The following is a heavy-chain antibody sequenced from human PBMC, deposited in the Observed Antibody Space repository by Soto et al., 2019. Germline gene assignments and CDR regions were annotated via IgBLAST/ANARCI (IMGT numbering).Heavy chain of an antibody. V-gene: IGHV3-7*03. CDR3: AELIPVLRYFDL. J-gene: IGHJ2*01. CDR1: GFTSNNYW. Sequence: PGGSLRLSCAASGFTSNNYWMVWVRQAPRKGVDGVANIKKDGSEKYYVYSVKGRFTISTDNAKNSLYLQMNSLRAEDTAVYYCAELIPVLRYFDLWGRGTLVTVSS. D-gene: IGHD5-12*01. CDR2: IKKDGSEK.